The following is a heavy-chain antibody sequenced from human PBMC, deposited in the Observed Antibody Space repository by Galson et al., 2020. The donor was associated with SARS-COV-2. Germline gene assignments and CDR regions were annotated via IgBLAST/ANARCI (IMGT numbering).Heavy chain of an antibody. CDR3: ARADYAYYYYYMDV. CDR2: IKQDGSEK. V-gene: IGHV3-7*01. CDR1: GFTFSSYW. J-gene: IGHJ6*03. D-gene: IGHD4-17*01. Sequence: GGSLRLSCAASGFTFSSYWMSWVRQAPGKGLEWVVNIKQDGSEKYYVDSVKGRFTISRDNAKNSLYLQMNSLRAEDTAVYYCARADYAYYYYYMDVWGKGTTVTVSS.